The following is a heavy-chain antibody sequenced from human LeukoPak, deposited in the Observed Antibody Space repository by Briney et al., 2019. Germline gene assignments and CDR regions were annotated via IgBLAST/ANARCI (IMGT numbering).Heavy chain of an antibody. V-gene: IGHV3-33*06. CDR2: IWYGGSNK. CDR3: AKDLGAPFDY. Sequence: PGGSLRLSCAASGFTFSSYGMHWVRQAPGKGLEWVAVIWYGGSNKYYADSVKGRFTISRDNSKNTLYLQMNSLRAEDTAVYYCAKDLGAPFDYWGQGTLVTVSS. J-gene: IGHJ4*02. CDR1: GFTFSSYG. D-gene: IGHD1-26*01.